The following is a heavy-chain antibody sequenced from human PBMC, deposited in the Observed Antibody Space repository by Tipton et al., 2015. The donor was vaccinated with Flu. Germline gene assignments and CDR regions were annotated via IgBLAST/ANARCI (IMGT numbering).Heavy chain of an antibody. V-gene: IGHV1-69*09. J-gene: IGHJ6*02. D-gene: IGHD3-10*01. CDR1: GGTFSTYA. Sequence: QVQLVQSGAEVKKPGSSVKVSCKTSGGTFSTYAIIWVRQAPGQGLEWVGRIIPFLGVPHPAQKFQGRVTITADKSTNTAYMELRGLRSEDTAVYYCARGDGSANYYSYGVDVWGQGTTVTVSS. CDR3: ARGDGSANYYSYGVDV. CDR2: IIPFLGVP.